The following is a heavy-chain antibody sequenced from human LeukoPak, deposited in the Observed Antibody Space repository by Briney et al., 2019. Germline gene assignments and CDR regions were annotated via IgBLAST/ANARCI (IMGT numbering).Heavy chain of an antibody. D-gene: IGHD5-18*01. Sequence: GGSLRLSCAASGFTFSTYWMSWVRQAPGKGLEWVANINQDGSEKYYVDSVKGRFTISRDNAKNSLYLQMNSLRAEDTAVYCCAREGTAMVSFDYRGQGTLVTVSS. CDR1: GFTFSTYW. CDR3: AREGTAMVSFDY. V-gene: IGHV3-7*01. CDR2: INQDGSEK. J-gene: IGHJ4*02.